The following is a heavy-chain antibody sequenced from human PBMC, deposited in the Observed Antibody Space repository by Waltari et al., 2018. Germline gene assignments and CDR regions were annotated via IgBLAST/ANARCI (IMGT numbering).Heavy chain of an antibody. D-gene: IGHD2-21*02. J-gene: IGHJ4*02. V-gene: IGHV4-34*01. CDR1: GGSFSGYY. CDR3: ASSLRFYCSGDCLDY. Sequence: QVQLQQWGAGLLKPSETLSLTCAVYGGSFSGYYWSWIRQPPGKGLEWIGEINPSGSTNYNPSLKGRVTISVDTSKNQFSLKLSSVAAADTAVYYCASSLRFYCSGDCLDYWGQGTLVTVSS. CDR2: INPSGST.